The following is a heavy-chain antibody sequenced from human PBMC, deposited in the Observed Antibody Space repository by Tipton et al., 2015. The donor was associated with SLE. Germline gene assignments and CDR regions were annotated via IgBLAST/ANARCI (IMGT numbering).Heavy chain of an antibody. V-gene: IGHV4-59*08. Sequence: TLSLTCTVSGGSISSHYWSWIRQPPGKGLEWIGYIYYSGSTNYNPSLKRRVTISVDTSKNQFSLKLSSVTAADTAVYYCARAAMVQGVTIDYYYGMDVWGQGTTVTVSS. CDR2: IYYSGST. CDR1: GGSISSHY. J-gene: IGHJ6*02. CDR3: ARAAMVQGVTIDYYYGMDV. D-gene: IGHD3-10*01.